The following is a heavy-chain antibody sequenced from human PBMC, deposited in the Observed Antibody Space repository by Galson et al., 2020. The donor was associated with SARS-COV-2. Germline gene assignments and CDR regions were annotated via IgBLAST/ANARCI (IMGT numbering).Heavy chain of an antibody. V-gene: IGHV3-48*04. CDR3: ARSSLSVAVPDY. CDR1: GFTFSSYA. D-gene: IGHD6-19*01. CDR2: ISTTGFTI. J-gene: IGHJ4*01. Sequence: GGSLRLSCAASGFTFSSYAMNWVRQAPGRGLEWLSYISTTGFTIYYADSMRGRITISRDNARNALYLQMNTLRAEDTAVYYCARSSLSVAVPDYWGQGTLVTVSS.